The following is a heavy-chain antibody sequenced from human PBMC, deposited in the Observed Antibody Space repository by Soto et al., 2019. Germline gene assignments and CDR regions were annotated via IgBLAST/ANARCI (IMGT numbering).Heavy chain of an antibody. D-gene: IGHD6-13*01. CDR3: ARDPIAAAGTMGGSDY. Sequence: SETLSLTCTVSGGSISSGDYYWSWIRQPPGKGLEWIGYIYYSGSTYYNPSLKSRVTISVDTSKNQFSLKLSSVTAADRAVYYCARDPIAAAGTMGGSDYWGQGTLVTVSS. CDR1: GGSISSGDYY. CDR2: IYYSGST. V-gene: IGHV4-30-4*01. J-gene: IGHJ4*02.